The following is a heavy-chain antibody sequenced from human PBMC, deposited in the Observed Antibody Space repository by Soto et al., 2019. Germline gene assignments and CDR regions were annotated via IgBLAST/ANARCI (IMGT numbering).Heavy chain of an antibody. CDR3: ARGGVCSGGSCYPNFDY. D-gene: IGHD2-15*01. J-gene: IGHJ4*02. CDR2: INAGNGNT. Sequence: QVQLVQSGAEVKKPGASVKVSCQASGYTFTSYAMHWVRQAPGQRLEWMGWINAGNGNTKYSQKFQGRVTITRDTSASTAYMELSSLRSEDTAVYYCARGGVCSGGSCYPNFDYWGQGTLVTVSS. CDR1: GYTFTSYA. V-gene: IGHV1-3*01.